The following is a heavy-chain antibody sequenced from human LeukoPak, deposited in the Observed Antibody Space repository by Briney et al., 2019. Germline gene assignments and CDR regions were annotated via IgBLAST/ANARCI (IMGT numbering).Heavy chain of an antibody. CDR3: AATATPSQSQLLLGYYYYGMDV. CDR1: GFTFSSYA. Sequence: GASLRLSCAASGFTFSSYAMSWVRQAPGKGLEWVSAISGSGGSTYYADSVKGRFTISRDNSKNTLYLQMNSLRAEDTAVYYCAATATPSQSQLLLGYYYYGMDVWGQGTTVTVSS. V-gene: IGHV3-23*01. CDR2: ISGSGGST. D-gene: IGHD2-2*01. J-gene: IGHJ6*02.